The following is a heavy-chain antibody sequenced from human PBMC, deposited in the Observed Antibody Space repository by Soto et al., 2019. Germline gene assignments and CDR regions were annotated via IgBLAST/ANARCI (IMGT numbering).Heavy chain of an antibody. CDR2: TYYRSKWYN. J-gene: IGHJ6*02. CDR1: GDSVSSNSAA. D-gene: IGHD2-2*02. V-gene: IGHV6-1*01. Sequence: SQTLSLTCVISGDSVSSNSAAWNWIRQSPSRGLEWLGRTYYRSKWYNDYAVSVKSRITINPDTSKNQFSLQLNSVTPEDTAVYYCARDSYCSSTSCYRWDYYGMDVWGQGTTVTVSS. CDR3: ARDSYCSSTSCYRWDYYGMDV.